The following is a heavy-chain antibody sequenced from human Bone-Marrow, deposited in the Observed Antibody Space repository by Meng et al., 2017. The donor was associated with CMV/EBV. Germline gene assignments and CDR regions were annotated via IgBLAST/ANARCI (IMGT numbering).Heavy chain of an antibody. J-gene: IGHJ6*02. V-gene: IGHV4-59*01. D-gene: IGHD1-7*01. CDR3: AGLKLSAYYYYGMDV. CDR1: GGSISSYY. Sequence: SETLSLTCTVSGGSISSYYWSWIRQPPGKGLEWIGYIYYSGSTNYNPSLKSRVTISVDTSKNQFSLKLSSVTAADTAVYYCAGLKLSAYYYYGMDVWGQGTTVTVSS. CDR2: IYYSGST.